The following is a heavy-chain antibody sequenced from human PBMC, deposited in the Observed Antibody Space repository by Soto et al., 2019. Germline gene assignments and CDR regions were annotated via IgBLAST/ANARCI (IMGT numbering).Heavy chain of an antibody. CDR2: ISYDGSNE. D-gene: IGHD3-10*01. CDR1: GFTFSTYA. J-gene: IGHJ4*02. CDR3: ARGSDGNYTSGPLLD. Sequence: GGSLRLSCAASGFTFSTYAMHWVRQAPGKGLEWVAVISYDGSNEYYVDSVKGRFTISRDNSKNTLYLQMNSLREEDTAVYYCARGSDGNYTSGPLLDWGQGSLVTGSS. V-gene: IGHV3-30-3*01.